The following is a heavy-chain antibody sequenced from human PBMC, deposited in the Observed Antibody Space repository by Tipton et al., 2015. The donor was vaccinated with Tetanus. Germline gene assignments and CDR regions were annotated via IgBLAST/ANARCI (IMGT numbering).Heavy chain of an antibody. Sequence: VQLVQSGGEVKKPGESLKISCKGSGYIFNNYWIGWVRQKPGKGLEWMGIIYPGDSDTRYIPSFQGQVTISVDKSINTAYLQWSSLKASDTSMFYCARAHCTDGVCNFDFWGQGALVTVAS. CDR3: ARAHCTDGVCNFDF. V-gene: IGHV5-51*01. D-gene: IGHD2-8*01. CDR2: IYPGDSDT. J-gene: IGHJ4*02. CDR1: GYIFNNYW.